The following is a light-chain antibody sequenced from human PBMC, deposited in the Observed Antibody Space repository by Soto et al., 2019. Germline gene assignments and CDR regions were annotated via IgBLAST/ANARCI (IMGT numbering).Light chain of an antibody. Sequence: IVMTQSPATLSVSPGEGATLSCRASETTSRDLAWYQQKPGQSPRLLIFGAFTRATGVPVRFSGSGSGAEFTLTVSSLQSEDVAVYFCQQYNKWPLTFGVGTRVEIK. CDR1: ETTSRD. V-gene: IGKV3D-15*01. J-gene: IGKJ4*01. CDR3: QQYNKWPLT. CDR2: GAF.